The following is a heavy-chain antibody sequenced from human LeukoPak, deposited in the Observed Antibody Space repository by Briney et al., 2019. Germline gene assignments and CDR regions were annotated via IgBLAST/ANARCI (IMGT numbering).Heavy chain of an antibody. V-gene: IGHV4-61*01. D-gene: IGHD6-19*01. CDR3: AIEGSSGWIDY. CDR2: IYYSGST. J-gene: IGHJ4*02. CDR1: GGSVSSGSYY. Sequence: SETLPLTCTVSGGSVSSGSYYWSWIRQPPGKGLEWIGYIYYSGSTNYNPSLKSRVTISVDTSKNQFSLKLSSVTAADTAVYYCAIEGSSGWIDYWGQGTLVTVSS.